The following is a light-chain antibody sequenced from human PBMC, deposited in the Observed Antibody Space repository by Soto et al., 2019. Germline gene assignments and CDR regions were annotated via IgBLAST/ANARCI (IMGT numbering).Light chain of an antibody. J-gene: IGKJ4*01. V-gene: IGKV1-33*01. CDR2: DAS. Sequence: DIQMTQSPSSLSASVGDRVTITCPSSQDISNYLNWYQQKPGKAPKLLIYDASNLETGVPSRFSGSGSGTDFTFTISSLQPEDIATYYCQQYDNLSSFGGGTKVEIK. CDR1: QDISNY. CDR3: QQYDNLSS.